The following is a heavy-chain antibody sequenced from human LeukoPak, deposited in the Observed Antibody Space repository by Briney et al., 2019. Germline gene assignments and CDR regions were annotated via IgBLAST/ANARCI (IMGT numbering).Heavy chain of an antibody. CDR3: ARMWGSSWSYFDF. D-gene: IGHD6-13*01. CDR1: GFTFSTYA. J-gene: IGHJ4*02. Sequence: GGSLRLSCAASGFTFSTYAMNWVRQAPGKGLEWVSYISRSSSSIYYADSVKGRFTVSRDNAKNSLYLQMNSLRAEDTAVYYCARMWGSSWSYFDFWGQGTLVTVSS. CDR2: ISRSSSSI. V-gene: IGHV3-48*01.